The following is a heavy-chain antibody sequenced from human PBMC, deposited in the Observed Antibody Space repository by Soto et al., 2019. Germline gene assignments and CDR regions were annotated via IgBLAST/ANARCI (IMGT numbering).Heavy chain of an antibody. CDR3: AKRRFSSPESSP. CDR2: IDPSDSYT. J-gene: IGHJ5*02. D-gene: IGHD3-10*01. V-gene: IGHV5-10-1*04. Sequence: GESLKISCKGSVYSFTSYWIRRVRQMPGKGLEWMGSIDPSDSYTNNSPPFLGRITIEAAKSISTAHLQWNSQKDSDTDMYYCAKRRFSSPESSPWGQGTLVTVSS. CDR1: VYSFTSYW.